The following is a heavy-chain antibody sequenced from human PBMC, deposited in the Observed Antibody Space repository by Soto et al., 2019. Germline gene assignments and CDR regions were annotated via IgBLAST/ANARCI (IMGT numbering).Heavy chain of an antibody. CDR1: GGSISSGDYY. V-gene: IGHV4-30-4*01. D-gene: IGHD5-18*01. J-gene: IGHJ6*02. CDR2: IFYSGST. CDR3: ARWIQLWSPIGRHYRYGDV. Sequence: QVQLQESGPGLVKPSQTLSLTCTVSGGSISSGDYYWSWIRQPPGKGLEWIGYIFYSGSTYYNPSLKSRVTISVDTSKNQFSLKLTSVTAADTAVYYCARWIQLWSPIGRHYRYGDVWGQGTTVTVSS.